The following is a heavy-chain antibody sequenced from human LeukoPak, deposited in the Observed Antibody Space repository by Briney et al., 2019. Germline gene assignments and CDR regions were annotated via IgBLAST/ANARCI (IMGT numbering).Heavy chain of an antibody. D-gene: IGHD6-19*01. Sequence: PGGSLRLSCAASGFTFSSYGMHWVRQAPGKGLEWVAVISYDGSNKYYADSVKGRFTISRDNSKNTLYLQMNSLRAEDTAVYYCAKWGASSGWCPGDDYFDYWGQGTLVTVSS. V-gene: IGHV3-30*18. CDR1: GFTFSSYG. CDR2: ISYDGSNK. J-gene: IGHJ4*02. CDR3: AKWGASSGWCPGDDYFDY.